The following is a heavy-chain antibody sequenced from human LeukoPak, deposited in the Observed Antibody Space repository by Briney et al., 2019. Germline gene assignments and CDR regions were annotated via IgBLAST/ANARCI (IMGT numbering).Heavy chain of an antibody. Sequence: ASVKVSCKASGYTFTGYYMHWVRQAPGQGLEWMGWINPNSGGTNYAQKFQGRVTMTRDTSTSTAYMELSRLRSDDTAVYYCARVPDCGGDCSTYYFDYWGQGTLVTVSS. CDR3: ARVPDCGGDCSTYYFDY. J-gene: IGHJ4*02. CDR2: INPNSGGT. D-gene: IGHD2-21*02. CDR1: GYTFTGYY. V-gene: IGHV1-2*02.